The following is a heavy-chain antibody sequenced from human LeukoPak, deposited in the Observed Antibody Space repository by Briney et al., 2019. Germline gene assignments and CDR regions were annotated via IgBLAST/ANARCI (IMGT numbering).Heavy chain of an antibody. CDR1: GFTFSDYS. CDR3: ARALAGRELPHDY. Sequence: PGGSLRLSYAASGFTFSDYSMNWVRQAPGKGLEWISYIGIDSGNTNYADSVRGRFTISRDNSKNTLYLQMNSLRAEDTAVYYCARALAGRELPHDYWGQGTLVTVSS. CDR2: IGIDSGNT. D-gene: IGHD1-26*01. V-gene: IGHV3-48*01. J-gene: IGHJ4*02.